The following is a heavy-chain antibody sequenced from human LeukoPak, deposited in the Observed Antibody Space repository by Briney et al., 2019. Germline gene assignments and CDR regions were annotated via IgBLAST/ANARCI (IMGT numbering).Heavy chain of an antibody. V-gene: IGHV4-39*07. D-gene: IGHD7-27*01. Sequence: SETLSLTCTVSGGSISSSGYYWSWIRQPPGKGLEWIGEINHSGSTNYNPSLKSRVTISVDTSKNQFSLKLSSVTAADTAVYYCARGNWGDFDYWGQGTLVTVSS. CDR2: INHSGST. CDR3: ARGNWGDFDY. J-gene: IGHJ4*02. CDR1: GGSISSSGYY.